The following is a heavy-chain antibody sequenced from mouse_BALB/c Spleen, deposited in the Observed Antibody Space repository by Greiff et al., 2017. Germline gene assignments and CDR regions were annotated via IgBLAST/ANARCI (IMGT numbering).Heavy chain of an antibody. CDR3: ARSIYYGNYGFAY. V-gene: IGHV1-4*02. Sequence: VKLQESAAELARPGASVKMSCKASGYTFTSYTMHWVKQRPGQGLEWIGYINPSSGYTEYNQKFKDKTTLTADKSSSTAYMQLSSLTSEDSAVYYCARSIYYGNYGFAYWGQGTLVTVSA. CDR1: GYTFTSYT. J-gene: IGHJ3*01. CDR2: INPSSGYT. D-gene: IGHD2-1*01.